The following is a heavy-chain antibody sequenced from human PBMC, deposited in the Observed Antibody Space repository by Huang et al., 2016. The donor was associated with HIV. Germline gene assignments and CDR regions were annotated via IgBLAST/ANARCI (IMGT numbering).Heavy chain of an antibody. CDR1: RFSFGAYW. V-gene: IGHV3-7*02. CDR2: NKQDESEK. Sequence: VESGGRLVQQGGSMRLSWVGSRFSFGAYWMRWVRQTPGKGLEWVANNKQDESEKYYVGYVKGRFNISRDNAKKILFLQVDNVRVEDTATYYCATKTGAMDIWGQGTAVTVS. D-gene: IGHD1-7*01. J-gene: IGHJ6*02. CDR3: ATKTGAMDI.